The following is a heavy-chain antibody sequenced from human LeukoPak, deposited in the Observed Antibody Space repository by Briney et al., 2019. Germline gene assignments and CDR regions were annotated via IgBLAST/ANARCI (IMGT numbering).Heavy chain of an antibody. CDR1: GGSISGSSYY. V-gene: IGHV4-39*01. Sequence: SETLSLTCTVSGGSISGSSYYWGWIRQPPGKGLVWIGNMYYSGSTYYNPSLKSRVTISVDTSKNQFSLNLNSVTATETAVYYCATMGIEVAGGAFDYWGQGTLVTVSS. D-gene: IGHD6-19*01. CDR2: MYYSGST. CDR3: ATMGIEVAGGAFDY. J-gene: IGHJ4*02.